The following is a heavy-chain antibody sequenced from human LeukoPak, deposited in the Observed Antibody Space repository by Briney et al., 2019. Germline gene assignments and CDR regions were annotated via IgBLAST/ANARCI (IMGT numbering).Heavy chain of an antibody. CDR2: ISWDGGST. CDR1: GFTFDDYA. D-gene: IGHD3-10*01. V-gene: IGHV3-43D*04. J-gene: IGHJ6*04. CDR3: AKDGPFMVRGVILGGMDV. Sequence: GGSLRLSCAASGFTFDDYAMHWVRQAPGKGLEWVSLISWDGGSTYYADSVKGRFTISRDNSKNSLYLQMNSLRAEVTALYYCAKDGPFMVRGVILGGMDVWGKGTTVTVSS.